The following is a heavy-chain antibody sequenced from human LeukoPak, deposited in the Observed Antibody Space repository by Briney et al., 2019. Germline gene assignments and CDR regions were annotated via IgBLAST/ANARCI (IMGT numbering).Heavy chain of an antibody. V-gene: IGHV4-59*01. J-gene: IGHJ4*02. CDR1: GGSISSYY. D-gene: IGHD2-21*02. CDR2: MYYSGSI. Sequence: PSETLSLTCTVSGGSISSYYWSWIRQPPGKGLEWIGHMYYSGSIKYNPSLKSRVTTSADTSKNQFSLKLSSVTAADTAVYYCARDAAYCGGDCYGPNFDYWGQGTLVTVSS. CDR3: ARDAAYCGGDCYGPNFDY.